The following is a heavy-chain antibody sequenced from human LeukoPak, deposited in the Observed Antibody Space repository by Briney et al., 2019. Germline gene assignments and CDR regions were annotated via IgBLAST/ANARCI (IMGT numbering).Heavy chain of an antibody. CDR1: GFTFSTYA. Sequence: PGGSLRLSCAASGFTFSTYAMHWVRQAPGKGLEWVAVISYDGSNKYYADSVKGRFTISRDNSKNTLYLQMNSLRAEDTAVYYCARDDSLLGYCSSTSCKENYFDYWGRGALVTVSS. V-gene: IGHV3-30-3*01. J-gene: IGHJ4*02. D-gene: IGHD2-2*01. CDR3: ARDDSLLGYCSSTSCKENYFDY. CDR2: ISYDGSNK.